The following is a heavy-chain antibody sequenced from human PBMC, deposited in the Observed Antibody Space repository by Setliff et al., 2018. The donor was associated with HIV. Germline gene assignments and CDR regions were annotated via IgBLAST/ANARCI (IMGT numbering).Heavy chain of an antibody. CDR1: GGSINRISYY. D-gene: IGHD6-19*01. CDR2: IYNSGST. Sequence: SETLSLTCTVSGGSINRISYYWGWIRQAPGRGLEWIGSIYNSGSTYYNPSLKSRIIISSDTSKNQISLRLTSVTAADTAVYFCARSLAGLMNYFDYWGQGMRVTVSS. CDR3: ARSLAGLMNYFDY. V-gene: IGHV4-39*01. J-gene: IGHJ4*02.